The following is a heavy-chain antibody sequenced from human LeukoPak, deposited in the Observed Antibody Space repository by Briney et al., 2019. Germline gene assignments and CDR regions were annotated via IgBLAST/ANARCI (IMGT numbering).Heavy chain of an antibody. CDR1: GFTFSSYA. J-gene: IGHJ4*02. Sequence: PGGSLRLSCAASGFTFSSYAMHWVRQAPGKGLEWVAVISYDGGNKYYAESVKGRFTISRDNSKNTLYLQMHSLRAEDTAVYYCAKVPRQNGWFPLSDYWGQGALVTVSS. V-gene: IGHV3-30*18. CDR3: AKVPRQNGWFPLSDY. CDR2: ISYDGGNK. D-gene: IGHD6-19*01.